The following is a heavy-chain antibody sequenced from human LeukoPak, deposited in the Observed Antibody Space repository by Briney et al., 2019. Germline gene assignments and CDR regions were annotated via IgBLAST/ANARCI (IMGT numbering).Heavy chain of an antibody. Sequence: GASVKVSCKASGYTFTGYYMHWVRQAPGQGLEWMGWINPNSGGTNYAQKFQGRVTMTRDTSISTAYMELSRLRSDDTAVYYCARVTGIAAAGDYYYYYYMDVWGKGTTVTVSS. CDR2: INPNSGGT. D-gene: IGHD6-13*01. CDR1: GYTFTGYY. J-gene: IGHJ6*03. CDR3: ARVTGIAAAGDYYYYYYMDV. V-gene: IGHV1-2*02.